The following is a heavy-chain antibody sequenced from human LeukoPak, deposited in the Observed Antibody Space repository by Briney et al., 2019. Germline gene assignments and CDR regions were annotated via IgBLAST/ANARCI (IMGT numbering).Heavy chain of an antibody. CDR2: IYHSGST. Sequence: SGTLSLTCAVSGGSISSSNWWSWVRQPPGKGLEWIGEIYHSGSTNYNPSLKSRVTISVDKSKNQFSLKLSSVTAADTAVYYCARGYDSSGYYFPFDYWGQGTLVTVSS. CDR1: GGSISSSNW. D-gene: IGHD3-22*01. CDR3: ARGYDSSGYYFPFDY. V-gene: IGHV4-4*02. J-gene: IGHJ4*02.